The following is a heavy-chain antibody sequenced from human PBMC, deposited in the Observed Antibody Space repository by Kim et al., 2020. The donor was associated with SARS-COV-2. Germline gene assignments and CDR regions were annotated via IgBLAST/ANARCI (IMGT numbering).Heavy chain of an antibody. Sequence: SETLSLTCAVYGGSFSGYYWSWIRQPPGKGLEWIGEINHSGSTNYNPSLKSRVTISVDTSKNQFSLKLSSVTAADTAVYYCARWGTRTGSYYPNFDYWGQGTLVTVSS. CDR1: GGSFSGYY. V-gene: IGHV4-34*01. D-gene: IGHD1-26*01. CDR3: ARWGTRTGSYYPNFDY. J-gene: IGHJ4*02. CDR2: INHSGST.